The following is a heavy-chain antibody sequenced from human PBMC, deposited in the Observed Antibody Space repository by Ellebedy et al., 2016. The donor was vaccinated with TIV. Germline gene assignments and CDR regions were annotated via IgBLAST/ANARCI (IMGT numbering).Heavy chain of an antibody. Sequence: AASVKVSCKASGYTFTTYAVHWVRQAPGQRLEWMGWINAGNGNTKYSQKFQGRVTITRDTSASTAYMELCSLRSEDTAVYYCARGRVVGSNTKGTTNWFDPWGQGTLVTVSS. CDR1: GYTFTTYA. D-gene: IGHD1-1*01. CDR3: ARGRVVGSNTKGTTNWFDP. J-gene: IGHJ5*02. CDR2: INAGNGNT. V-gene: IGHV1-3*01.